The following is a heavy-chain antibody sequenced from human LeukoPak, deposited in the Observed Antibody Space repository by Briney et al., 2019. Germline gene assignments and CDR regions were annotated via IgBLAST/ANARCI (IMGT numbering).Heavy chain of an antibody. J-gene: IGHJ3*02. Sequence: ASVKVSCKASGYTFTSYAISWVRQAPGQGLEWMGWISAYNGNTNYAQKLQGTVTMTTDTSTSTAYLELRSLTSDDTAVYYCARDRPKDDAFDIWGQGTLVIVSS. CDR1: GYTFTSYA. CDR2: ISAYNGNT. V-gene: IGHV1-18*01. CDR3: ARDRPKDDAFDI.